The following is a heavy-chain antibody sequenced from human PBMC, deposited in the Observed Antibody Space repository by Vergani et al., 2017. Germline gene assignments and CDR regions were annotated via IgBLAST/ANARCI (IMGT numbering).Heavy chain of an antibody. CDR2: ISGSGGSK. D-gene: IGHD4-17*01. CDR1: GFTFSSYA. CDR3: AKDQPTATAYYYCMDV. J-gene: IGHJ6*02. Sequence: EVQLLESGGGLVQPGGSLRLSCAASGFTFSSYAMSWVRQAPGKGLEWVSAISGSGGSKYYADSVKGRFTISRDNSKNTLYLQMNSLRAEDTAVYYCAKDQPTATAYYYCMDVWGQGTTVTVSS. V-gene: IGHV3-23*01.